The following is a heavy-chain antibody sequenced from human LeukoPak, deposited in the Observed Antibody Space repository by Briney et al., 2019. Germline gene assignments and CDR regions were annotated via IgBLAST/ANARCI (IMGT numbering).Heavy chain of an antibody. D-gene: IGHD3-22*01. CDR3: ARDSPYYYDSSGQPNYFDY. J-gene: IGHJ4*02. CDR2: ISSSGSYI. CDR1: GFTFSSYT. V-gene: IGHV3-21*01. Sequence: GGSLGLSCATSGFTFSSYTMNWVRQAPGKGLEWLSSISSSGSYIYYADSVKGRFTISRDNAKDSLYLQINSLRAEDTAVYYCARDSPYYYDSSGQPNYFDYWGRGTLVTVSS.